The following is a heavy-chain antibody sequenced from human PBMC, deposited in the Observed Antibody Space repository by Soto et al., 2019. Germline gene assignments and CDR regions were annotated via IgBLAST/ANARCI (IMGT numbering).Heavy chain of an antibody. CDR2: ISYDGSNK. J-gene: IGHJ4*02. CDR3: ARPHCSGGSCSCAGLDY. CDR1: GFTFSSYA. Sequence: GGSLRLSCAASGFTFSSYAMHWVRQAPGKGLEWVAVISYDGSNKYYADSVKGRFTISRDNSKYTLYLQMNSLRAEDTAGYYCARPHCSGGSCSCAGLDYWGQGTLVTVSS. V-gene: IGHV3-30*04. D-gene: IGHD2-15*01.